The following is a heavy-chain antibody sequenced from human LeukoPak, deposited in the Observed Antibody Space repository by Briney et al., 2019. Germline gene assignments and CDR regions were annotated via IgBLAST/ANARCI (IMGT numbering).Heavy chain of an antibody. CDR2: VAASGDGT. V-gene: IGHV3-23*01. CDR1: GFTFRSYV. Sequence: GGSLRLSCAASGFTFRSYVFSWLRQPPGKGLQWVSAVAASGDGTYYADSVKGRFTISRDNSKNTLYLQMNSLGAEDTAVYYCAGAHVLRPFDSWGQGTLVTVSS. CDR3: AGAHVLRPFDS. J-gene: IGHJ4*02. D-gene: IGHD3-16*01.